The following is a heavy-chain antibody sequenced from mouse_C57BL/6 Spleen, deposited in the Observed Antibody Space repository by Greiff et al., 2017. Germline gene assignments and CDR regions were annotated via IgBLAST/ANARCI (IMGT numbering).Heavy chain of an antibody. CDR3: ARGDYDGAY. V-gene: IGHV1-82*01. CDR1: GYAFSSSW. CDR2: IYPGDGDT. Sequence: LVESGPELVKPGASVKISCKASGYAFSSSWMNWVKQRPGKGLEWIGRIYPGDGDTNYNGKFKGKATLTADKSSSTAYMQLSSLTSEDSAVDRWARGDYDGAYWGQGTLVTVAA. D-gene: IGHD2-4*01. J-gene: IGHJ3*01.